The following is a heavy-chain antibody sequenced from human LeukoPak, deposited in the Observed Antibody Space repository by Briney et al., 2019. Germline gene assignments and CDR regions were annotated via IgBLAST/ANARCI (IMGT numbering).Heavy chain of an antibody. CDR3: ARRRVGAPGRYFDY. V-gene: IGHV4-59*10. J-gene: IGHJ4*02. Sequence: SETLSLTCAVYGGSFSGYYWSWIRQPAGKGLEWIGRIYTSGSTNYNPSLKSRVTMSVDTSKNQFSLKLTSVTAADTAVYYCARRRVGAPGRYFDYWGQGTLVTVSS. D-gene: IGHD1-26*01. CDR2: IYTSGST. CDR1: GGSFSGYY.